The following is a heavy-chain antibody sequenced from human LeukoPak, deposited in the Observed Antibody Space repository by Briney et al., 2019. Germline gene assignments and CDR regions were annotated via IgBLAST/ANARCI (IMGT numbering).Heavy chain of an antibody. Sequence: SETLSLTCAVYGGSFSGYYWSWIRQPPGKGLEWIGGINHSGSTNYNPSLKSRVTISVDTSKNQFSLKLSSVTAADTAVYYCARTKGYSYGYSYFQHWGQGTLVTVSS. D-gene: IGHD5-18*01. V-gene: IGHV4-34*01. CDR1: GGSFSGYY. CDR3: ARTKGYSYGYSYFQH. J-gene: IGHJ1*01. CDR2: INHSGST.